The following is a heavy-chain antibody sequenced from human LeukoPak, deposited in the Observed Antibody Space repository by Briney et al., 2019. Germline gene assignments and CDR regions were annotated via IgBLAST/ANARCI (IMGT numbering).Heavy chain of an antibody. V-gene: IGHV1-46*01. CDR2: INPSGGST. CDR1: GYTFTGYY. Sequence: ASVKVSCKASGYTFTGYYMHWVRQAPGQGLEWMGIINPSGGSTSYAQKFQGRVTMTRDTSTSTVYMELSSLRSEDTAVYYCARDLQLAVADYYYYGMDVWGQGTTVTVSS. CDR3: ARDLQLAVADYYYYGMDV. D-gene: IGHD6-19*01. J-gene: IGHJ6*02.